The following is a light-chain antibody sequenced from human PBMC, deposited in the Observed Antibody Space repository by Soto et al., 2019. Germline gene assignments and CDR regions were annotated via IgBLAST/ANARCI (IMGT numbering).Light chain of an antibody. CDR1: QSVSSSY. CDR3: QQYGRSPYT. CDR2: GAS. V-gene: IGKV3-20*01. J-gene: IGKJ2*01. Sequence: EIVLTQSPGTLSLSPGERATLSCRASQSVSSSYLAWYQQKTGQAPRILIYGASSRATGIPDRFSGSGSGTDFTLTISRLEPEDFAVYYCQQYGRSPYTFSQGTKLEIK.